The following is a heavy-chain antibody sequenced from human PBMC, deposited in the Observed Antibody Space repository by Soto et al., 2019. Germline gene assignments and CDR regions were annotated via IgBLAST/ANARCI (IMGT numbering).Heavy chain of an antibody. Sequence: SETLSLTCAVYGGSFSGYYWSWIRQPPGKGLEWIGEINHSGSTNYNPSLKSRVTISVDTSKNQFSLKLSSVTAADTAVYYCARARRRLRYFDWPLSWFDPWGQGTLVTVS. V-gene: IGHV4-34*01. CDR2: INHSGST. D-gene: IGHD3-9*01. CDR1: GGSFSGYY. J-gene: IGHJ5*02. CDR3: ARARRRLRYFDWPLSWFDP.